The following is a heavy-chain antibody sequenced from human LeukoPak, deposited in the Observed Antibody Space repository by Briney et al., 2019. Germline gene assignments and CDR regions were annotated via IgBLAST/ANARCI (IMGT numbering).Heavy chain of an antibody. CDR2: ISGSGGST. J-gene: IGHJ6*03. D-gene: IGHD1-1*01. CDR1: AFTFGSYA. Sequence: GGSLRLSCAASAFTFGSYAMSWVRQAPGKGLEWVSAISGSGGSTYYADSVKGRFTISRDNSKNTLYLQMNSLRAEDTAVYFCAREGTGRYYYYYYIDVWGKGTTVTISS. V-gene: IGHV3-23*01. CDR3: AREGTGRYYYYYYIDV.